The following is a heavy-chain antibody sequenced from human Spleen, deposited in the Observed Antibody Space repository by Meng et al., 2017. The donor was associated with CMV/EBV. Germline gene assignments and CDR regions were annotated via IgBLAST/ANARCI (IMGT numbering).Heavy chain of an antibody. CDR1: GTFSSYA. CDR2: IIPIFGTA. V-gene: IGHV1-69*05. D-gene: IGHD2-2*02. Sequence: GTFSSYAISWVRPATGQGLEWMGGIIPIFGTANYAQKFQGRVTITTDESTSTAYMELSSLRSEDTAVYYCARADIVVVPAAIVLTDWGQGTLVTVSS. J-gene: IGHJ4*02. CDR3: ARADIVVVPAAIVLTD.